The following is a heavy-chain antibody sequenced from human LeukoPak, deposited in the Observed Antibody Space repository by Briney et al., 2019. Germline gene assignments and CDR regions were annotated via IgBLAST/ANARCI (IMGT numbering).Heavy chain of an antibody. V-gene: IGHV4-4*09. CDR2: MHASGAT. CDR3: ARHDDVPAIKNGFDV. Sequence: SETLSLTCTVSGGSFTGYYWSWIRQPPGKGLEWIGYMHASGATLHHPSLGSRIAMSLSTTETNFSLNLGSVTAADTAVYYCARHDDVPAIKNGFDVWGQGTVVTVSS. CDR1: GGSFTGYY. D-gene: IGHD2-2*01. J-gene: IGHJ3*01.